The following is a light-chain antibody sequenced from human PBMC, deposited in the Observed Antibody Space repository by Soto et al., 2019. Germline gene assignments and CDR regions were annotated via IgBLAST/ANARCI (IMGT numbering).Light chain of an antibody. J-gene: IGLJ2*01. V-gene: IGLV1-44*01. CDR1: SSNIGSNT. Sequence: QCVLTQPPSASGTPGQRVTISCSGSSSNIGSNTVNWYQQLPGTAPKLLIYNNNQRPSGVPDRFSGSKSGTSASLAISGLQSEDEADYYCAAWDGSLNGVLFGGGTKVTVL. CDR2: NNN. CDR3: AAWDGSLNGVL.